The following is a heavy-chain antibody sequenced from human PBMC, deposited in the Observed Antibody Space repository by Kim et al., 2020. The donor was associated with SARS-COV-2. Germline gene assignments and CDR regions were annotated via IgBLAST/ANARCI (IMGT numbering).Heavy chain of an antibody. Sequence: KGRFTISRDNSKSTLYLQMNSLRVEDTAVYYCAKSTDYDSSGYYYYFDYWGQGTLVTVSS. D-gene: IGHD3-22*01. V-gene: IGHV3-33*06. CDR3: AKSTDYDSSGYYYYFDY. J-gene: IGHJ4*02.